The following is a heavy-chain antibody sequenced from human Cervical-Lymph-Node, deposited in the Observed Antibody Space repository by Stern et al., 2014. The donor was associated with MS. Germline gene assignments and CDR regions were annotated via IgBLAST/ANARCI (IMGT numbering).Heavy chain of an antibody. D-gene: IGHD2-21*02. CDR1: GYTFTSYG. CDR2: ISGYNGKT. V-gene: IGHV1-18*01. CDR3: ARPRDPTGGDWSPDGFDI. Sequence: QVQLVQSGAEVKKPGAAVKVSCKASGYTFTSYGISWVRQAPGQGLEWMGWISGYNGKTNYAQKFHGRVTMTTDTSTSTAYMDLRSLRSDDTAVYYCARPRDPTGGDWSPDGFDIWGQGTMVTVSS. J-gene: IGHJ3*02.